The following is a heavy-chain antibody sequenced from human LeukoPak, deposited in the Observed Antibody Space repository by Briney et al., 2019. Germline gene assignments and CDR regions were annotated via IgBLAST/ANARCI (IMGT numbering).Heavy chain of an antibody. V-gene: IGHV3-48*03. D-gene: IGHD2-15*01. J-gene: IGHJ4*02. CDR3: ASEYCSGGSCYAVDD. CDR2: ISSSGSTI. Sequence: PGGSLRLSCAASGFTFSSYEMNWVRQAPGKGLEWVSYISSSGSTIYYADSVKGRFTISSDNAKKSLFLQMNSLRPEDTAVYYCASEYCSGGSCYAVDDWGQGTLVTVSS. CDR1: GFTFSSYE.